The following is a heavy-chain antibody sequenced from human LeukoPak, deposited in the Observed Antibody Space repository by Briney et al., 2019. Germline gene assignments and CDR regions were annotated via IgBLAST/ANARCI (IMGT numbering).Heavy chain of an antibody. CDR2: IIPIFGTA. CDR3: ARGTYYDY. Sequence: SVKVSCKASGGTFISFAISWVRQAPGQGLEWMGGIIPIFGTANYAQKFQGRVTITTDESTSTAYMELRSLRSDDTAVYYCARGTYYDYWGQGTLVTVSS. D-gene: IGHD1-26*01. V-gene: IGHV1-69*05. J-gene: IGHJ4*02. CDR1: GGTFISFA.